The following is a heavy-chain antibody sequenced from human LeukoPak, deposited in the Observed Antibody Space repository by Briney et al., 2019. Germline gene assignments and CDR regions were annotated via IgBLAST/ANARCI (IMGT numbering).Heavy chain of an antibody. CDR2: ISGSGGTT. V-gene: IGHV3-23*01. Sequence: PGGSLRLSCAASGFTFSSYPMTWVRQAPGKGLEWISAISGSGGTTYYADSVKGRFTISRDNSKNTLFLQMNSLRAEDTAVYYCAKQAWDYGDLNFDYWGQGTLVTVSS. CDR1: GFTFSSYP. D-gene: IGHD4-17*01. CDR3: AKQAWDYGDLNFDY. J-gene: IGHJ4*02.